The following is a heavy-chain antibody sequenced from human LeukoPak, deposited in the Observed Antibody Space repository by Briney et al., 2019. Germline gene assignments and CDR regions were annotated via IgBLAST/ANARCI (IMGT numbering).Heavy chain of an antibody. Sequence: SETLSLTCTVSGGSISSSSYYWGWIRQPPGKGLEWIGSIYYSGSTYYNPSLKSRVTISVDTSKNQFSLKLSSVTAADTAVYYCARAGGDYYDSSGYYRVFDYWGQGTLVTVSS. J-gene: IGHJ4*02. V-gene: IGHV4-39*07. CDR1: GGSISSSSYY. CDR3: ARAGGDYYDSSGYYRVFDY. CDR2: IYYSGST. D-gene: IGHD3-22*01.